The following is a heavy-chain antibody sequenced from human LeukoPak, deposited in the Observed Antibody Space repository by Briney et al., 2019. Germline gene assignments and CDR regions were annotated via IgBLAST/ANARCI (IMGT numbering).Heavy chain of an antibody. J-gene: IGHJ4*03. CDR1: GFTFSSYG. CDR2: IRYDGSNK. D-gene: IGHD3-3*01. Sequence: GGSQRLSCAASGFTFSSYGMHWVRQAPGKGLEWVAFIRYDGSNKYYADSAKGRFTISRDNSKNTLYLQMNSLRAEDTAVYYCAKNVYRYYDFWSGYSGYFGYWGQGTLVTVSS. CDR3: AKNVYRYYDFWSGYSGYFGY. V-gene: IGHV3-30*02.